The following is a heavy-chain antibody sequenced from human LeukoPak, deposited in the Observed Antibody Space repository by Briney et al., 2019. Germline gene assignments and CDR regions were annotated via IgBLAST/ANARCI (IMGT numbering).Heavy chain of an antibody. V-gene: IGHV3-20*04. CDR3: AKDMAASGAGYFDY. CDR1: GFTFDDYG. Sequence: GGSLRLSCVASGFTFDDYGMSWVRQAPGKGLEWVSGINWNGGSTGFADSVKGRLTITRDNAENSLCLQMNSLRAEDTAFYYCAKDMAASGAGYFDYWGQGTLVTVSS. D-gene: IGHD6-13*01. J-gene: IGHJ4*02. CDR2: INWNGGST.